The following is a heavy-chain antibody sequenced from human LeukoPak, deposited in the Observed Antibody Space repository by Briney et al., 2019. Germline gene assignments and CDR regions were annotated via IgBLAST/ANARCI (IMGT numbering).Heavy chain of an antibody. D-gene: IGHD5-12*01. CDR1: GYSISSGYY. CDR2: ISSSGNT. J-gene: IGHJ5*02. V-gene: IGHV4-38-2*02. CDR3: ARDLGYSGFDWAP. Sequence: SETLSLTCTVSGYSISSGYYWGWIRQPPGKRLEWVGSISSSGNTYYNPTLKSRVTISVDTSKNLFSLNLTSVTAADAAVYYCARDLGYSGFDWAPWGQGTLVTVSS.